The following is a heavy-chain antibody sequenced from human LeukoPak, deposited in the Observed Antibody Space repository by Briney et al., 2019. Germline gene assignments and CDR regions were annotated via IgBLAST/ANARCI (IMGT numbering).Heavy chain of an antibody. CDR3: ARVRGYDYVWGSYRSNWFDP. V-gene: IGHV4-34*01. Sequence: SETLSLTCAVYGGSFSGYYWSWIRQPPGKGLEWIGEINHSGSTNYNPSLKSRVTIPVDTSKNQFSLKLSSVTAADTAVYYCARVRGYDYVWGSYRSNWFDPWGQGTLVTVSS. J-gene: IGHJ5*02. D-gene: IGHD3-16*02. CDR2: INHSGST. CDR1: GGSFSGYY.